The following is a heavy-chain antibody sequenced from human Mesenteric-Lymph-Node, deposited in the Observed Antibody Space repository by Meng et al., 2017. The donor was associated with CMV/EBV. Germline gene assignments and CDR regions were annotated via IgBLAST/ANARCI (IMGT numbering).Heavy chain of an antibody. CDR1: GGSLLCYY. CDR3: ARYYYGSGSADY. CDR2: INHSGST. J-gene: IGHJ4*02. V-gene: IGHV4-34*01. Sequence: LTCPVYGGSLLCYYLRWIRQPPGKGLEWIGEINHSGSTNYNPSLKSRVTISVDTSKNQFSLKLSSVTAADTAVYYCARYYYGSGSADYWGQGTLVTVSS. D-gene: IGHD3-10*01.